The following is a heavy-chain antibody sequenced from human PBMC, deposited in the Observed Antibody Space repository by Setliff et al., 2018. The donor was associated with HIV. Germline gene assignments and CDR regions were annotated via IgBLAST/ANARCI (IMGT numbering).Heavy chain of an antibody. CDR2: IYHSGST. CDR3: ARTWRAAAMGYFDY. CDR1: GYSINSGYY. J-gene: IGHJ4*02. V-gene: IGHV4-38-2*01. D-gene: IGHD5-18*01. Sequence: SETLSLTCAVSGYSINSGYYLGWIRQPPGKGLEWIGSIYHSGSTYNNPSLKSRVTISVDTSKNQFSLKLTSVTAADTAVYYCARTWRAAAMGYFDYWGQGTLVTVSS.